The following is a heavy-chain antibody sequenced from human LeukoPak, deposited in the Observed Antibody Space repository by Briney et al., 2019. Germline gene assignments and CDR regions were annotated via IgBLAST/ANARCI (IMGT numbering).Heavy chain of an antibody. D-gene: IGHD3-3*01. V-gene: IGHV3-23*01. CDR1: GFTFSIYA. J-gene: IGHJ4*02. CDR2: ITGSGSTT. Sequence: GGSLRLSCAASGFTFSIYAMSWVRQAPGKGLEWVSGITGSGSTTYYADSVKGRFTISRDNSKDTLHLQMNSLRAEDTALYYCVKFWSGYYSDYWGQGTMVIASS. CDR3: VKFWSGYYSDY.